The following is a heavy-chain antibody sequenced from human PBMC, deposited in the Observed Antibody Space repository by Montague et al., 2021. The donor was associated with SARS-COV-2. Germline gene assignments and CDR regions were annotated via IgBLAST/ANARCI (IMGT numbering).Heavy chain of an antibody. V-gene: IGHV4-31*03. CDR3: ASTYGGNLGYYYYYMDV. CDR1: GGSISSGGYY. D-gene: IGHD4-23*01. CDR2: IYYSGST. J-gene: IGHJ6*03. Sequence: LSLTCTVSGGSISSGGYYWSWIRQLPGKGLEWIGYIYYSGSTYYNPSLKSRVTISVDTSKNQFSLKLSSVTAADTAVYYCASTYGGNLGYYYYYMDVWDKGTTVTVTS.